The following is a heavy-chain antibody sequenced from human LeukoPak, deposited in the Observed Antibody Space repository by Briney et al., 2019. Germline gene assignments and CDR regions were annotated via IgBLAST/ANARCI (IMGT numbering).Heavy chain of an antibody. CDR3: AKARSSSWSYLES. D-gene: IGHD6-13*01. CDR1: GFTFDDHT. CDR2: ISWEGSTT. Sequence: GGSLRLSCAASGFTFDDHTMHWVRQLPGKGLDWVSLISWEGSTTYYADSVMDRFTISRDTSKNSLYLQMNSLRTEDTALYYCAKARSSSWSYLESWGQGTLVTVSS. V-gene: IGHV3-43*01. J-gene: IGHJ4*02.